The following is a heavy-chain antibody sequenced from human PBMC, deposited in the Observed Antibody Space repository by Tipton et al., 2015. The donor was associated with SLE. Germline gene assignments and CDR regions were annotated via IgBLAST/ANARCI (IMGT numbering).Heavy chain of an antibody. CDR1: GFIFSSYW. CDR2: ISSDGSNT. CDR3: ARIHYYGSGSRDY. Sequence: GSLRLSCAASGFIFSSYWMHWVRQVPGKGLVWVSRISSDGSNTIYADSVKGRFTISRDNAKDTLYLQMNSLRAEDTAVYYCARIHYYGSGSRDYWGQGTLVTVSS. D-gene: IGHD3-10*01. J-gene: IGHJ4*02. V-gene: IGHV3-74*01.